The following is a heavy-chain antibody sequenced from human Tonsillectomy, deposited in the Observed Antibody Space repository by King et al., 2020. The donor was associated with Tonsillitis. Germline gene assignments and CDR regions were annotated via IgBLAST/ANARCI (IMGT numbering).Heavy chain of an antibody. V-gene: IGHV3-30*01. CDR2: ISYDGSNK. CDR3: ARDAGIDYGDYYFDN. CDR1: GFTFRSYS. D-gene: IGHD4-17*01. J-gene: IGHJ4*02. Sequence: QLVQSGGGVVQPGRSLRLSCAASGFTFRSYSMHWVRQAPGKGLEWVAVISYDGSNKYYADSVKGRFTISRDNSKKTLYLQMNSLRVEDTAVYYCARDAGIDYGDYYFDNWGQGTLVTVSS.